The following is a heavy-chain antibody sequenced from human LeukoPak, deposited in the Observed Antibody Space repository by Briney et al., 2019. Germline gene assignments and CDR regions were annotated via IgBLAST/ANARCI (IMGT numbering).Heavy chain of an antibody. D-gene: IGHD5-12*01. CDR3: ARAPGDIVATRSSYYYYYYMDV. CDR2: ISAYNGNT. Sequence: ASVKVSCKASGYTFTSYGISWVRQAPGQGLECMGWISAYNGNTNYAQKIQGRVTMTTDTSTSTAYMELRSLRSDDTAVYYCARAPGDIVATRSSYYYYYYMDVWGKGTTVTVSS. V-gene: IGHV1-18*01. J-gene: IGHJ6*03. CDR1: GYTFTSYG.